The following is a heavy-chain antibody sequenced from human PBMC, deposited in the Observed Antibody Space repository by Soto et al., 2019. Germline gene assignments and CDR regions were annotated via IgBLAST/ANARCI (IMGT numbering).Heavy chain of an antibody. V-gene: IGHV4-59*01. Sequence: SETLSLTCTVSGGSISSYYWSWIRQPPGKGLEWIGYIYYSGSTNYNPSLKSRVTISVDTSKNQFSLKLSSVTAADTAVYYCASGRLAGTPEPYYYYYYMDVWGKGTTVTVSS. CDR3: ASGRLAGTPEPYYYYYYMDV. CDR1: GGSISSYY. D-gene: IGHD1-1*01. CDR2: IYYSGST. J-gene: IGHJ6*03.